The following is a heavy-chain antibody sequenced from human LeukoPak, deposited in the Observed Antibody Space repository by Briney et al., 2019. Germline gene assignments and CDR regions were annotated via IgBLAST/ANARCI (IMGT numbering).Heavy chain of an antibody. CDR1: GFTFSSYA. Sequence: GGSLRLSCAASGFTFSSYAMNWVRQAPGKGLEWVSAINGRGDNTYYADSVKGRFTISRDNSKSTLFLQMSSLRAEDTAIYYCAKDRVSPGFNLLDPWGQGTLVTVSS. CDR2: INGRGDNT. D-gene: IGHD5-24*01. V-gene: IGHV3-23*01. J-gene: IGHJ5*02. CDR3: AKDRVSPGFNLLDP.